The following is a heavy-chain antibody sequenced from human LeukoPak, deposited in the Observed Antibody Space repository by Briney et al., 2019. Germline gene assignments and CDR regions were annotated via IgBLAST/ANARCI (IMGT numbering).Heavy chain of an antibody. CDR2: IGSGGNT. D-gene: IGHD5-12*01. Sequence: GGSLRLSCAASGFTFSNYAMKWVRQAPGKVLEWVSFIGSGGNTYYADSVKGRFTISRDNSKNTLHLQMNSLKAEDTALYYCAKREVATSKYFDSWGQGTLVTVSS. J-gene: IGHJ4*02. CDR1: GFTFSNYA. V-gene: IGHV3-23*01. CDR3: AKREVATSKYFDS.